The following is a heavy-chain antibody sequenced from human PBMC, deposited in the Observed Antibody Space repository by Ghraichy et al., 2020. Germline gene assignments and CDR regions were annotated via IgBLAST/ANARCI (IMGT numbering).Heavy chain of an antibody. CDR3: ARVADGHTLDHFDY. CDR2: LSYDEKNR. V-gene: IGHV3-30*04. D-gene: IGHD5-24*01. J-gene: IGHJ4*02. CDR1: GFSFSNYA. Sequence: GSLRLSCAGSGFSFSNYAVHWVRQAPGKGLEWVASLSYDEKNRYYAESLKGRFTISRDKSKNTLYLQMNSLRTEDTAVYSCARVADGHTLDHFDYWGQGTLVTVSS.